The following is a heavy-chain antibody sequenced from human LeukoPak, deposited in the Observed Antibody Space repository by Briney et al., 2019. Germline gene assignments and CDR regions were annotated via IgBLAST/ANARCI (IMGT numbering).Heavy chain of an antibody. D-gene: IGHD3-16*01. CDR2: ISWNSGII. CDR3: AKDIVAYSYYYGVDV. CDR1: GCTFDNYA. J-gene: IGHJ6*02. V-gene: IGHV3-9*01. Sequence: GGSLRLSCAASGCTFDNYAMHWVRQAPGKGLEWVSGISWNSGIIAYADSVKGRFTISRDNAKNSLYLQMNSLRTEDTALYYCAKDIVAYSYYYGVDVWGQGTTVTVSS.